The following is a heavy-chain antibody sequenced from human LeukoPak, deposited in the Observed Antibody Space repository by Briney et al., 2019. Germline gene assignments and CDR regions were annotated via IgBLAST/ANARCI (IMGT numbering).Heavy chain of an antibody. CDR2: IIPIFGTA. CDR3: AGGRGYDFWSGYRN. V-gene: IGHV1-69*05. CDR1: GGTFSSYA. J-gene: IGHJ4*02. Sequence: SVKVSCKASGGTFSSYAISWVRQAPGQGLEWMGGIIPIFGTANYAQKFQGRVTITTDESTSTAYMELSSLRSEDTAVYYCAGGRGYDFWSGYRNWGQGTLVTVSS. D-gene: IGHD3-3*01.